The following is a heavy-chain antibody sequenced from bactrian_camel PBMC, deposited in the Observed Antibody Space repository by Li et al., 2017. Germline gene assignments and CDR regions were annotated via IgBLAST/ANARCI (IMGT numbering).Heavy chain of an antibody. V-gene: IGHV3S6*01. J-gene: IGHJ6*01. Sequence: HVQLVESGGGSVQAGGSLKLSCARSGSTYRGHCMGWFRQAPGKEREGVARLCPVGGDTYYADSVKGRFTISRDDAKNTLYLQMNSLKTEDTAVYYCALTTKAWGYWGQGTQVTVS. D-gene: IGHD1*01. CDR1: GSTYRGHC. CDR3: ALTTKAWGY. CDR2: LCPVGGDT.